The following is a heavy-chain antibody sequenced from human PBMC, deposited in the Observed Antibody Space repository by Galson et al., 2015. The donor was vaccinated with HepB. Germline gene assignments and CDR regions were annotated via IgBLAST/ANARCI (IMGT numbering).Heavy chain of an antibody. J-gene: IGHJ6*02. V-gene: IGHV4-34*01. CDR3: ARLSRWLHQVPGMDV. D-gene: IGHD5-24*01. Sequence: LSLTCAVYSGSFSGYYWSWIRQPPGKGLEWIGEINHSGSTNYNPSLKSRVTISVDTSKNQFSLKLSSVTAADTAVYYCARLSRWLHQVPGMDVWGQGTTVTVSS. CDR1: SGSFSGYY. CDR2: INHSGST.